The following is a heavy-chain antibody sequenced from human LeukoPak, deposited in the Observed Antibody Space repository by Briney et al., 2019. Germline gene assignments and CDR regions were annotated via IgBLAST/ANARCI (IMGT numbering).Heavy chain of an antibody. V-gene: IGHV3-64*01. D-gene: IGHD6-13*01. CDR1: GFSFSTYA. J-gene: IGHJ4*02. CDR2: ISSNGGST. Sequence: PGGSLRLSCVVSGFSFSTYAVQWVRQAPGKGLEYVSTISSNGGSTYYGNSVKGRFTISRDNSKNTLYLQMDSLRPEDMAVYYCARRSSSWYAFDYWGQGTLVTVSS. CDR3: ARRSSSWYAFDY.